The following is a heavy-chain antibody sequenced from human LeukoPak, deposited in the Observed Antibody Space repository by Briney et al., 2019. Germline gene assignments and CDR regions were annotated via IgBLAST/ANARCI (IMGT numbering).Heavy chain of an antibody. CDR1: GYTFTGYY. D-gene: IGHD3-22*01. CDR3: ARLGDYYDSSGYHPYFDY. CDR2: INPNSGGT. Sequence: ASVKVSCKASGYTFTGYYMHWVRQAPGQGLEWMGWINPNSGGTNYAQKFQGRVTMTRDTSISTAYMELSRLRSDDTAVYYCARLGDYYDSSGYHPYFDYWGQGTLVTVSS. J-gene: IGHJ4*02. V-gene: IGHV1-2*02.